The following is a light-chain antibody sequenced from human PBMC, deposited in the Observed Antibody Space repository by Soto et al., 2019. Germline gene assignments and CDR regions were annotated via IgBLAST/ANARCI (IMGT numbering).Light chain of an antibody. Sequence: DNQMAQSPSSVSAAVGARVTITRRASQGISSWLAWYQQKPGKAHKVLIYAASSLRSGVPSRFSGSGSGTDFSLTISSLQPEELATYYCKKSKSFPLTVGGGTKVDIK. CDR3: KKSKSFPLT. J-gene: IGKJ4*01. CDR2: AAS. CDR1: QGISSW. V-gene: IGKV1-12*01.